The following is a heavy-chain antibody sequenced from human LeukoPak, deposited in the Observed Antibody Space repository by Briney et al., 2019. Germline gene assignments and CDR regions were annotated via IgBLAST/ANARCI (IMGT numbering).Heavy chain of an antibody. CDR3: ARDLIVVVPAAAFDY. Sequence: AASVKVSCKASGYTFTGYYMHWVRQAPGQGLEWMGWINPNSGGTNYAQKFQGRVTMTREPSISTAYMELSRLRSDDTAVYYCARDLIVVVPAAAFDYWGQGTLVTVSS. D-gene: IGHD2-2*01. J-gene: IGHJ4*02. CDR2: INPNSGGT. CDR1: GYTFTGYY. V-gene: IGHV1-2*02.